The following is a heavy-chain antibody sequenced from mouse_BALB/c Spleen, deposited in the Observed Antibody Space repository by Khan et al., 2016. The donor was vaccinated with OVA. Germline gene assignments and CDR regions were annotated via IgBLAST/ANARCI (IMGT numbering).Heavy chain of an antibody. CDR1: GFTFSSYG. D-gene: IGHD4-1*01. Sequence: EVKLLESGGDLVKPGGSLKLSCAASGFTFSSYGMSWVRQTPDKRLEWVATISSGGSYTYYPDSVKGRFTISRDNVKNTLYLQMSSLKSEDTAMYYCASHLTGSFAYWGQGTLVTVSA. CDR3: ASHLTGSFAY. CDR2: ISSGGSYT. V-gene: IGHV5-6*01. J-gene: IGHJ3*01.